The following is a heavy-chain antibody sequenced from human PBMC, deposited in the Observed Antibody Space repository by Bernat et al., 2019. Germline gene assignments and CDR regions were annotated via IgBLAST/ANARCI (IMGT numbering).Heavy chain of an antibody. Sequence: QVQLVESGGGVVQPGRSLRLSCAASGLTFSTYGMHWVRQAPGKGLEWVAVISYDGRNQHYADSVKGRFTISRDNAKNSLYLQMNSLRAEDTAVYYCARGSTSCFRGSCYSGFRYFDYWGQGTLVTVSS. CDR1: GLTFSTYG. J-gene: IGHJ4*02. CDR2: ISYDGRNQ. V-gene: IGHV3-30*03. D-gene: IGHD2-15*01. CDR3: ARGSTSCFRGSCYSGFRYFDY.